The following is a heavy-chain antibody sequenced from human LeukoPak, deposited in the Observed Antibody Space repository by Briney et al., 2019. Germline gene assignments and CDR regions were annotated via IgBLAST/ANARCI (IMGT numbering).Heavy chain of an antibody. Sequence: ASVKVSCKASGGTFSSYAISWVRQAPGQGLEWMGGIIPIFGTANYAQKFQGRVTITTDESTSTAYMELSSLRSEDTAVYYCARGPSGLRIPHYYYYKYVWGKGTTVTVSS. D-gene: IGHD3-10*01. CDR1: GGTFSSYA. CDR3: ARGPSGLRIPHYYYYKYV. J-gene: IGHJ6*03. V-gene: IGHV1-69*05. CDR2: IIPIFGTA.